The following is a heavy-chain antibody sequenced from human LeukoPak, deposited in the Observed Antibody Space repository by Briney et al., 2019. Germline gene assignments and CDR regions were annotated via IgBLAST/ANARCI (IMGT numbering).Heavy chain of an antibody. CDR3: AKSRDGDAPPFDY. D-gene: IGHD4-17*01. CDR1: GFTFSSRG. CDR2: IAYDGNDK. Sequence: GGSLRLSCEASGFTFSSRGMHWVRQAPGKGPEWVAVIAYDGNDKFYAESVKGRFTISRDNSKNTVHLQMNSLRPEDTAVYYCAKSRDGDAPPFDYWGQGTVVTVSS. V-gene: IGHV3-30*18. J-gene: IGHJ4*02.